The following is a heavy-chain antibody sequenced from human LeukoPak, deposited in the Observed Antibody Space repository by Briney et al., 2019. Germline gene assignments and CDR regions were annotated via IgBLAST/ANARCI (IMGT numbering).Heavy chain of an antibody. CDR2: TNPKSGYT. Sequence: ASVKVSCKASVYTFTTYDINWVRQATGQGLEWMGWTNPKSGYTGYAQKFQGRVTMSRDTSTSTAYMELSSLGSEDTAVYYCARVAGSIDYWGQGTLVTVSS. CDR1: VYTFTTYD. V-gene: IGHV1-8*01. CDR3: ARVAGSIDY. J-gene: IGHJ4*02. D-gene: IGHD1-26*01.